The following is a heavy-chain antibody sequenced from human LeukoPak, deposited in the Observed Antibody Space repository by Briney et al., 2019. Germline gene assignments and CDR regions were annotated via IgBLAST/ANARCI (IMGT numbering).Heavy chain of an antibody. Sequence: ASVKVSCKSSGYTFTSYGISWVRQAPGQGLEWMGWISAYNGNTNYAQKLQGRGTMTTDTYTSTAYMELRSLRSHDTAVYYCARDRYNWNALGSPFDYWGQGTLVTVSS. J-gene: IGHJ4*02. CDR1: GYTFTSYG. V-gene: IGHV1-18*04. CDR3: ARDRYNWNALGSPFDY. CDR2: ISAYNGNT. D-gene: IGHD1-1*01.